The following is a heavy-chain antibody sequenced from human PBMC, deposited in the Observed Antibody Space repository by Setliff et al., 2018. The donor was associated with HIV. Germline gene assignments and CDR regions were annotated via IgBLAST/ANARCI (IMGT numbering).Heavy chain of an antibody. D-gene: IGHD1-26*01. CDR1: GGSLSSYY. J-gene: IGHJ6*03. Sequence: PSETLSLTCTVSGGSLSSYYWSWIRQPAGKGLEWIGRIYSSGSTNYNPSLKSRLTMSVDTSKNQFSLKLTSVTAADAAVYYCARRRPPPSGLYSAYYMDVWGTGTTVTVSS. CDR3: ARRRPPPSGLYSAYYMDV. V-gene: IGHV4-4*07. CDR2: IYSSGST.